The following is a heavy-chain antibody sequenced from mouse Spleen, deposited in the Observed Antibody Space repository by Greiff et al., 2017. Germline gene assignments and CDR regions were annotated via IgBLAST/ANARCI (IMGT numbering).Heavy chain of an antibody. CDR3: ARSDDSLSYFDY. D-gene: IGHD2-4*01. Sequence: VQRVESGAELVRPGTSVKMSCKASGYTFTNYWIGWAKQRPGHGLEWIGDIYPGGGYTNYNEKFKGKATLTADKSSSTAYMQFSSLTSEDSAIYYCARSDDSLSYFDYWGQGTTLTVSS. CDR2: IYPGGGYT. CDR1: GYTFTNYW. V-gene: IGHV1-63*01. J-gene: IGHJ2*01.